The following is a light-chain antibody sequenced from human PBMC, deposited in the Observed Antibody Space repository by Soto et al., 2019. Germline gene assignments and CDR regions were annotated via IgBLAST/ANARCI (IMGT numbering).Light chain of an antibody. Sequence: EIVLTQSPGTLSLSPGEGATLSCRASQSVSSSYLAWYQQKPGQAPRLLIYGASSRATGIPDRYSGSGSGEEFALTISRLKPEDSGVFYCQQDGTSPWTFGQGAKVEI. J-gene: IGKJ1*01. CDR1: QSVSSSY. V-gene: IGKV3-20*01. CDR2: GAS. CDR3: QQDGTSPWT.